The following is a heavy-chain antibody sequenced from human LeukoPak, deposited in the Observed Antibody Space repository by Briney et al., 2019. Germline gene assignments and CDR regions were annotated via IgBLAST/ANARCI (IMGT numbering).Heavy chain of an antibody. CDR2: IDPSDSET. Sequence: GESLKISCKASGYSFTSYWIGWVRQMPGKGLEWMGIIDPSDSETRYTPSFQGQVTTSADKSLSTAYLQWNSLKASDTAMYYCARQTAMGRSGDYWGQGTLVTVSP. V-gene: IGHV5-51*01. CDR1: GYSFTSYW. J-gene: IGHJ4*02. D-gene: IGHD5-18*01. CDR3: ARQTAMGRSGDY.